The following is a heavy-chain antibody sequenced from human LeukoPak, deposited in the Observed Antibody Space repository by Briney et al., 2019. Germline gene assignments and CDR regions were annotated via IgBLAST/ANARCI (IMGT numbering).Heavy chain of an antibody. CDR3: ARGNIAARLGGV. D-gene: IGHD6-6*01. CDR2: INHSGST. Sequence: PSETLSLTCAVYGGSFSGYYWSWIRQPPGKGLEWIGEINHSGSTNYNPSLKSRVTISVDTSKNQFSLKLSSVTAADTAVYYCARGNIAARLGGVWGQGTTVTVSS. J-gene: IGHJ6*02. CDR1: GGSFSGYY. V-gene: IGHV4-34*01.